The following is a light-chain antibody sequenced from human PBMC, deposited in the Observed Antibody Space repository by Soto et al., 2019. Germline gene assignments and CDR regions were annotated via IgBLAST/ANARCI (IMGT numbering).Light chain of an antibody. Sequence: QSALTQPASVSGSPGQSITISCTGTSSDAGNYNFVSWYQQHPGKAPKVIIYEASTRPSGVSNRISGSKSGNTASLTISGLQAEDEADYYCCSYAGSSTSWVFGGGTKLTVL. CDR3: CSYAGSSTSWV. J-gene: IGLJ3*02. CDR2: EAS. V-gene: IGLV2-23*01. CDR1: SSDAGNYNF.